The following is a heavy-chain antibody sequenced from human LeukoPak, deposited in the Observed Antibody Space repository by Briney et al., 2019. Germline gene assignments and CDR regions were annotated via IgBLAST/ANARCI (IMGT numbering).Heavy chain of an antibody. CDR2: ISSSGSTI. D-gene: IGHD4-23*01. CDR3: AKSGFGATVVTPDYFDY. CDR1: GFTFSDYY. V-gene: IGHV3-11*04. Sequence: GGSLRLSCAASGFTFSDYYMSWIRQAPGKGLEWVSYISSSGSTIYYADSVKGRFTISRDNSKNALYLQMNSLRAEDTAVYYCAKSGFGATVVTPDYFDYWGQGTLVTVSS. J-gene: IGHJ4*02.